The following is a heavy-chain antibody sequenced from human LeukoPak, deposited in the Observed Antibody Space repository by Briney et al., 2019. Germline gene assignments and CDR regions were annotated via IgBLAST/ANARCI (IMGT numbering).Heavy chain of an antibody. D-gene: IGHD3-9*01. CDR3: AREFGRRYDILN. V-gene: IGHV3-30*04. CDR2: IFYDGIQK. Sequence: GGSLRLSCVASGFPFSNHPMHWVRQAPGKGLQWVAVIFYDGIQKLYTDSVKGRFTISRDNSQNTLYLQMNSLRVEDTAVYYCAREFGRRYDILNWGQGTLVTVSS. CDR1: GFPFSNHP. J-gene: IGHJ1*01.